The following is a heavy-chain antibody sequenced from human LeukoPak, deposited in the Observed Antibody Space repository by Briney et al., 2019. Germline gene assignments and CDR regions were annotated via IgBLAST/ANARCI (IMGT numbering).Heavy chain of an antibody. J-gene: IGHJ3*02. Sequence: ASVKVSCKASGYTFSSSSITWVRQAPGQGPEGMGWISTVSGNRQYAQKFQDRVTLTTDTSTNTIHMELTSLRSDDTAVYYCARVRDSNNWWGAFDIWGQGTMVTVSS. CDR3: ARVRDSNNWWGAFDI. V-gene: IGHV1-18*01. CDR2: ISTVSGNR. CDR1: GYTFSSSS. D-gene: IGHD1-1*01.